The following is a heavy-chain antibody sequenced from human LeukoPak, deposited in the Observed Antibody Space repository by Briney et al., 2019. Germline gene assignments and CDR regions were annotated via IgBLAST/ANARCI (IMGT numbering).Heavy chain of an antibody. Sequence: SETLSLTCIVSGDSIGTYYWSWIRQPPGKGLEWIGYIHYSGSTNYNPSLKSRVTISVDTSKNQFSLKLSSVTAADTAVYYCARDRGSSGWYGYFDYWGQGTLVTVSS. CDR3: ARDRGSSGWYGYFDY. CDR1: GDSIGTYY. V-gene: IGHV4-59*01. D-gene: IGHD6-19*01. J-gene: IGHJ4*02. CDR2: IHYSGST.